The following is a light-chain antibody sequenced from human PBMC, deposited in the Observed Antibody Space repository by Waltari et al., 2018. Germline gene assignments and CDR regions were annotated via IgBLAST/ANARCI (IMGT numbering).Light chain of an antibody. J-gene: IGLJ2*01. CDR1: SNSVGCYNS. Sequence: QSALTQPASVSGSPAQSVTIFCAVTSNSVGCYNSVSWYQEHPGQAPRVIIFDVSDRPSGVSDRFSGSKSGNTASLTISGLQAEDEADYYCSSQSSNDVVLFGGGTKLTVL. V-gene: IGLV2-14*01. CDR3: SSQSSNDVVL. CDR2: DVS.